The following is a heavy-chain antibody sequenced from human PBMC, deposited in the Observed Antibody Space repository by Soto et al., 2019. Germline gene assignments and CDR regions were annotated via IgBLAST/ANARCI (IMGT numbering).Heavy chain of an antibody. CDR1: GFTFSSYG. CDR3: AKDHLETTVTTPSY. Sequence: VQLVESGGGVVQPGRSLRLSCAASGFTFSSYGMHWVRQAPGKGLEWVAVISYDGNNKYYADSVKGRFTISSDNSKNTLYLQMNSLRAEDTAVYYCAKDHLETTVTTPSYWGQGTLVTVSS. CDR2: ISYDGNNK. J-gene: IGHJ4*02. D-gene: IGHD4-17*01. V-gene: IGHV3-30*18.